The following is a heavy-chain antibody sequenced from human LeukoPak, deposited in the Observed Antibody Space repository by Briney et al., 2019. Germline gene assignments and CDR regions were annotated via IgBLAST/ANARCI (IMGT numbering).Heavy chain of an antibody. J-gene: IGHJ4*02. D-gene: IGHD3-10*02. CDR1: GFIFNDYT. CDR3: VKSDCGSDGCKLLSY. CDR2: INGSGDAT. Sequence: GGTLRLSCAASGFIFNDYTMTWVRQAPGKGLEWVSSINGSGDATKYGDSVMGRFTISRDNFKNTVSLQMNYMRAEVTAVYYCVKSDCGSDGCKLLSYWGQGTLVIASS. V-gene: IGHV3-23*02.